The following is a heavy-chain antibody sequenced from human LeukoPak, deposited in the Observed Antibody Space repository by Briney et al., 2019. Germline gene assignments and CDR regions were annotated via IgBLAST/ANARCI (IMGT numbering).Heavy chain of an antibody. CDR2: INHSGST. Sequence: SETLSLTCAVYGGSFSGYYWSWIRQPPGKGLEWIGEINHSGSTNYNPSLKSRVTISVDTSKNQFSLKLSSVTAADTTVYYCARRRITMIVVVTHFDYWGQGTLVTVSS. J-gene: IGHJ4*02. D-gene: IGHD3-22*01. CDR3: ARRRITMIVVVTHFDY. CDR1: GGSFSGYY. V-gene: IGHV4-34*01.